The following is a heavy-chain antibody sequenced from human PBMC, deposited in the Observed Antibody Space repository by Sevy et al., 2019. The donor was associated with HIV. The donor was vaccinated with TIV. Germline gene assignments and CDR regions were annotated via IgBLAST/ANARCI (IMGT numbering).Heavy chain of an antibody. Sequence: GGSLRLSCAASGFTFSSYWMSWVRQAPGKGLERVANIKQGGSEKYYVDSVKGTFTISGDNAKNSLYLQMNSLRAEDTAVYYCARGDYDYVWGSYLGYWGQGTLVTVSS. CDR3: ARGDYDYVWGSYLGY. J-gene: IGHJ4*02. D-gene: IGHD3-16*02. CDR2: IKQGGSEK. V-gene: IGHV3-7*03. CDR1: GFTFSSYW.